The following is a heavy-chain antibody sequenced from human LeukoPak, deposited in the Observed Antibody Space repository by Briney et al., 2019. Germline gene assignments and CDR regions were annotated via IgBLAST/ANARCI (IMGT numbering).Heavy chain of an antibody. V-gene: IGHV4-39*07. J-gene: IGHJ6*02. CDR1: GGSISSSSYY. CDR2: IYYSGST. Sequence: PSETLSLTCTVSGGSISSSSYYWGWIRQPPGKGLEWIGSIYYSGSTYYNPSLKSRVTISVDTSKNQFSLKLSSVTAADTAVYYCARAGYCSSTSCQWVPLVWGQGTTVTVSS. CDR3: ARAGYCSSTSCQWVPLV. D-gene: IGHD2-2*03.